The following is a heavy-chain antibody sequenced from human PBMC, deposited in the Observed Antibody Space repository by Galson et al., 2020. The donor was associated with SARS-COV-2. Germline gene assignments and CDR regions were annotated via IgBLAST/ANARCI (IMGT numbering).Heavy chain of an antibody. D-gene: IGHD1-26*01. CDR3: ARDLRGVGAGDY. V-gene: IGHV4-38-2*02. Sequence: SQTLSLTCTVAGYSISSGYYWGWIRHPPGKGLEWSGSIYHSGSTYYNPSLKSRVTISVDTSKNQFSLKLSSVTAADTAVYYCARDLRGVGAGDYCGQGTLVTVSS. J-gene: IGHJ4*02. CDR1: GYSISSGYY. CDR2: IYHSGST.